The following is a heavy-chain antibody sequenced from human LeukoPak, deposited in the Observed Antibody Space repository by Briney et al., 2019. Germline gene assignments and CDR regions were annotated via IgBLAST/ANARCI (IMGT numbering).Heavy chain of an antibody. J-gene: IGHJ4*02. CDR3: ARALYYYDSSGYYYY. D-gene: IGHD3-22*01. CDR1: GFTVSSNY. Sequence: GGSLRLTCAASGFTVSSNYMSWVRQAPGKGLEWVSVIYSGGSTYYADSVKGRFTISRDNSKNTLYLQMNSLRAEDTAVYYCARALYYYDSSGYYYYWGQGTLVTVSS. CDR2: IYSGGST. V-gene: IGHV3-66*01.